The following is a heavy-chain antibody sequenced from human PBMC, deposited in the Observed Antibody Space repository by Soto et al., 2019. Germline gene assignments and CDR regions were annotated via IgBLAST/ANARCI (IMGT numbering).Heavy chain of an antibody. J-gene: IGHJ5*02. V-gene: IGHV4-39*01. CDR1: GGPISSSSSY. Sequence: PSXTRSLTCTVSGGPISSSSSYWVWIRQPPGKGLEWIGSIYYSGSTYYNPSLKSRVTISVDTSKNQFSLKLSSVTAADTAVYYCARLAKLNWFDPWGQGTLVTVSS. CDR3: ARLAKLNWFDP. CDR2: IYYSGST. D-gene: IGHD5-12*01.